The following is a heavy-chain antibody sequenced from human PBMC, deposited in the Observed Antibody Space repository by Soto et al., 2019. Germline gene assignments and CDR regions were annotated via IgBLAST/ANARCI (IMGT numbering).Heavy chain of an antibody. D-gene: IGHD3-22*01. CDR1: GFTFSHYG. Sequence: QVRLVESGGGVVQPGRSLRLSCAASGFTFSHYGMQWVRQAPGKGLEWVAVISYDGSNKFYADSVKGRFTISRDNARNTLHLQMNTLRAEDMAVYYCAKDLYYYHSSLDDYWGQGTLVTVSS. J-gene: IGHJ4*02. CDR2: ISYDGSNK. CDR3: AKDLYYYHSSLDDY. V-gene: IGHV3-30*18.